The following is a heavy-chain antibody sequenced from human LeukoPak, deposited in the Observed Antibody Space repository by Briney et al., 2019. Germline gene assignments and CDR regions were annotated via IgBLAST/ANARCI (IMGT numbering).Heavy chain of an antibody. CDR3: ARDVGGYYYDSSGYYYYFDY. CDR1: GFTFSSYS. J-gene: IGHJ4*02. CDR2: ISSSSSYI. Sequence: GGSLRLSCAASGFTFSSYSMNWVRQAPGKGLEWVSSISSSSSYIYYADSVKGRFTISRDNAKNSLYLQMNSLRAEDTALYYCARDVGGYYYDSSGYYYYFDYWGQGTLVTVSS. D-gene: IGHD3-22*01. V-gene: IGHV3-21*01.